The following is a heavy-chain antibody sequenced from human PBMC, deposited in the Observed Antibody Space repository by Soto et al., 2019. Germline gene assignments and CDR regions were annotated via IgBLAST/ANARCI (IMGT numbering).Heavy chain of an antibody. V-gene: IGHV1-8*01. CDR1: GYTFTSYD. J-gene: IGHJ5*02. Sequence: QVQLVQSGAEVKKPGASVKVSCKASGYTFTSYDINWVRQATGQGLEWMGWMNPNSGNTGYAQKFQGRVTMSRNTSISTAYMQLSSMRSEDTAVYYCARGITIFGVVDPGGQGTLVTVSS. CDR3: ARGITIFGVVDP. D-gene: IGHD3-3*01. CDR2: MNPNSGNT.